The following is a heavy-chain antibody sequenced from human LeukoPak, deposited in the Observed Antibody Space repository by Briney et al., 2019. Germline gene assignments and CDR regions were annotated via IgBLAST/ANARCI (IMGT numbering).Heavy chain of an antibody. D-gene: IGHD6-19*01. CDR2: IYSGGYT. CDR3: ARGFRGWYAEGFDY. V-gene: IGHV3-66*01. Sequence: GGSLRLSCAASGFTVSNNYMSWVRQAPGKGLEWVSVIYSGGYTYYADSVKGRFTISRDNSKNTLYLQMNSLRAEDTAVYYCARGFRGWYAEGFDYWGQGTVVTVSS. J-gene: IGHJ4*02. CDR1: GFTVSNNY.